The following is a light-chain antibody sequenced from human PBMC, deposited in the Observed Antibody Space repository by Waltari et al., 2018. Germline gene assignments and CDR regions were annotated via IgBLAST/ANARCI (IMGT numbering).Light chain of an antibody. CDR1: SSNIGNNY. CDR2: ENS. Sequence: QSVLTQPPSVSAPPGQRVTISCSGGSSNIGNNYLSWYRQFPGTAPKLLIYENSERPSGIPGRFSGSKSGTSATLDITGLQAGDEADYYCGTWDSSLSGAVFGGGTHLTVL. CDR3: GTWDSSLSGAV. J-gene: IGLJ7*01. V-gene: IGLV1-51*02.